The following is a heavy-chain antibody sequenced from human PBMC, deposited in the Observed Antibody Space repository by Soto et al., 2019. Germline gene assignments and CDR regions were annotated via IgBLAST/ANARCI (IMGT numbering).Heavy chain of an antibody. CDR2: IIPFFGTS. CDR3: ARVGHITNYGMAV. CDR1: GGTFSSYP. J-gene: IGHJ6*02. V-gene: IGHV1-69*01. Sequence: QVQLVQSGAEVKKPGSSVTVSCEASGGTFSSYPINWVRQAPGHGLEWMGGIIPFFGTSNYAQKFQGRVTITADDSTSTAYMELRSLRSEDTAVYYCARVGHITNYGMAVWCQGTTVTVSS. D-gene: IGHD1-26*01.